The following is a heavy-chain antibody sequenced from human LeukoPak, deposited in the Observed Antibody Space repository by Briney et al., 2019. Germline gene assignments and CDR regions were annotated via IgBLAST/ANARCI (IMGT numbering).Heavy chain of an antibody. D-gene: IGHD3-22*01. CDR2: ISGNGGST. CDR1: GFTFSSYA. CDR3: AKGRGGSGYYTYDAFHI. Sequence: GGSLRLSCAASGFTFSSYAMSWVRQAPGKGLEWVSAISGNGGSTYYADSVKGRFTISRDNSKYTVYLQMNSLRAEDTAVYYCAKGRGGSGYYTYDAFHIWGQGTMVTVSS. J-gene: IGHJ3*02. V-gene: IGHV3-23*01.